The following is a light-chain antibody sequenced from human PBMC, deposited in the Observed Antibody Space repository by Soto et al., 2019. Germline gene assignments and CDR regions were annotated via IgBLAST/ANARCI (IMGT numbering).Light chain of an antibody. CDR2: EVS. J-gene: IGLJ1*01. Sequence: QSVLTQPASVSGAPGQSITISCTGTSSDVGGYNYVSWYQQHPGKAPKLMIYEVSNRPSGVPNRFSGSKSGNTASLTISGLQAEDEADYYCSSYTRSSTGFGTGTKLTVL. CDR1: SSDVGGYNY. V-gene: IGLV2-14*01. CDR3: SSYTRSSTG.